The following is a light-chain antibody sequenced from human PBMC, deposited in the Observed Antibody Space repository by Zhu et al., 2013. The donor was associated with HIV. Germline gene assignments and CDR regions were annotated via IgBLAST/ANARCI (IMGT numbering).Light chain of an antibody. Sequence: QSVLTQPPSASGTPGQRVTISCSGSSSNIGRNTVSWYQQLPGTAPKLLIYSNNQRPSGVPDRFSGSRSGTSASLAIRGLQSEDEADYYCAAWDDSLDGRVVFGGGTRLTVL. CDR2: SNN. CDR1: SSNIGRNT. V-gene: IGLV1-44*01. CDR3: AAWDDSLDGRVV. J-gene: IGLJ2*01.